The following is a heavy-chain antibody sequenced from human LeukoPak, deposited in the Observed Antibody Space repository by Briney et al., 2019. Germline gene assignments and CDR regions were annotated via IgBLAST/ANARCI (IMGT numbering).Heavy chain of an antibody. D-gene: IGHD2-2*02. Sequence: SETLSLTCAVYGGSFSGYYWSWIRQPPGKGLEWIGEINHSGSTNYNPSLKSRVTISVDTSKNQFSLKLSSMTAADTAVYYCARGDCSSTSCYSGPLYYMDVWGKGTTVTVSS. J-gene: IGHJ6*03. V-gene: IGHV4-34*01. CDR3: ARGDCSSTSCYSGPLYYMDV. CDR1: GGSFSGYY. CDR2: INHSGST.